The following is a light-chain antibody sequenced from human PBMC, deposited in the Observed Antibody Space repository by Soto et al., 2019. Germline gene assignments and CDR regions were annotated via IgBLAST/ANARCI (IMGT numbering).Light chain of an antibody. V-gene: IGLV1-40*01. J-gene: IGLJ2*01. CDR1: SSNIGTGYD. CDR2: GNN. CDR3: QSYDSSLSGHVV. Sequence: QPVLTQPPSVSGAPGQGVTISCTGSSSNIGTGYDVHWYQQLPGTAPKLLIYGNNNRPSGVPDRFSGSKSGTSASLAITGLQAEDEADSYCQSYDSSLSGHVVFGGGTKVTVL.